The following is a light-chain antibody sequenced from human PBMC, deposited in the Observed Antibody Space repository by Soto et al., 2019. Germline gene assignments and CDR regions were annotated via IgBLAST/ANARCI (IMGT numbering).Light chain of an antibody. CDR3: QSYDRSLSGSV. Sequence: QSVLTQPPSVSGAPGQGVTISCIGSSSNIGAGYDVHWYQQLPGAAPKLLIFGNDNRPSGVPDRFSGSRSGTSASLAITGLQAEDEADYYCQSYDRSLSGSVFGAGTKLTVL. V-gene: IGLV1-40*01. J-gene: IGLJ1*01. CDR1: SSNIGAGYD. CDR2: GND.